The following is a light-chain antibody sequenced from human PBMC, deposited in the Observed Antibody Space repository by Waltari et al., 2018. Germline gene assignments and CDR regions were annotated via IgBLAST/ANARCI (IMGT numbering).Light chain of an antibody. CDR2: EVY. Sequence: QSGLTQPASVSGSPGQSITISCTGTSNDVGTYTYVSWYQHHPDRAPLLLIYEVYNRPSGFSTRFSGSKSGNTASLTISGLLAEDEAVYYCSSYTESGARVFGGGTKVTV. V-gene: IGLV2-14*01. J-gene: IGLJ2*01. CDR3: SSYTESGARV. CDR1: SNDVGTYTY.